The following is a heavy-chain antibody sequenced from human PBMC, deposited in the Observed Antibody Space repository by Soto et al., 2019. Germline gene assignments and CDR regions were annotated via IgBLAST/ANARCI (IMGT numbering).Heavy chain of an antibody. D-gene: IGHD6-13*01. V-gene: IGHV4-31*02. J-gene: IGHJ4*02. CDR1: GGSMSRWNYY. Sequence: VSGGSMSRWNYYQSRIRQHPGKGLEWIGYIYYSGSTYYNPSLKSRVTISVDTSKNQFSLKLSSVTAADTAVYYCGTGWQQLALGYWGQGTLFTVS. CDR2: IYYSGST. CDR3: GTGWQQLALGY.